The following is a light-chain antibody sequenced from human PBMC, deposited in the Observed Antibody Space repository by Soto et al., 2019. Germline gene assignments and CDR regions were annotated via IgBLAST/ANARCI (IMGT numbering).Light chain of an antibody. CDR1: QSVSNNY. V-gene: IGKV3-20*01. J-gene: IGKJ1*01. CDR2: GAS. CDR3: QQYGSSGT. Sequence: EIVFTQSPGTLSLSPGERATLSCRASQSVSNNYLAWYQQKPGQAPRLLIYGASNRATGIPDRFSGSGSGTDSTLTISXLEPEDFAVYYCQQYGSSGTFGQGTKVDIK.